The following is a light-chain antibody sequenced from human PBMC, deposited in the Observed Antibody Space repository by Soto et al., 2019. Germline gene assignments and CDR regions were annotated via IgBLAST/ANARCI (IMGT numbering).Light chain of an antibody. CDR2: DAS. V-gene: IGKV1-5*01. CDR1: QSIGIR. J-gene: IGKJ1*01. CDR3: QHYGGLWT. Sequence: DRITISCRASQSIGIRLAWYQQKPGTAPKVLIYDASTLESGVPSRLSGSGSGTSFTLTINSIKPEDFATYYCQHYGGLWTFGLGTKVDIK.